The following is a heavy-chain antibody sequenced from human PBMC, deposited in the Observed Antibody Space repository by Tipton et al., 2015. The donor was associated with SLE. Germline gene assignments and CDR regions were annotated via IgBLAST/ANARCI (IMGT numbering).Heavy chain of an antibody. CDR2: IYYSGST. J-gene: IGHJ4*02. CDR3: ARPPLYYYGSGSYYNPHPFDY. CDR1: GGSISSHY. V-gene: IGHV4-59*11. D-gene: IGHD3-10*01. Sequence: TLSLTCTVSGGSISSHYWSWIRQPPGKGLAWIGYIYYSGSTNYNPSLKSRVTISVDTSKNQFSLKLSSVTAADTAVYSCARPPLYYYGSGSYYNPHPFDYWGQGTLVTVSS.